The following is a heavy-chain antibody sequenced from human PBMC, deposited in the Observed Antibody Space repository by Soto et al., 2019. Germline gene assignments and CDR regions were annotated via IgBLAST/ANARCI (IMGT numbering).Heavy chain of an antibody. Sequence: PSETLSLTCTVSGGSISSSSFHWGWIRQPPGKGLEWIGSIYYSGSTYYSPSLKSRVTISVDTSKNQFSLKLSSVTAADTAVYYCARETYYYDSSGYFAWDYFDYWGQGTLVTVSS. D-gene: IGHD3-22*01. CDR3: ARETYYYDSSGYFAWDYFDY. J-gene: IGHJ4*02. V-gene: IGHV4-39*02. CDR1: GGSISSSSFH. CDR2: IYYSGST.